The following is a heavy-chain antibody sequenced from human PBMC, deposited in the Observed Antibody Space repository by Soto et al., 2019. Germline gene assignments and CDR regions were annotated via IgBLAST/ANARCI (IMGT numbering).Heavy chain of an antibody. CDR2: IIPIFGTA. CDR1: GGTFSSYA. CDR3: AHERSGGYYAPPACFDY. V-gene: IGHV1-69*01. D-gene: IGHD1-26*01. J-gene: IGHJ4*02. Sequence: QVQLVQSGAEVKKPGSSVKVSCKASGGTFSSYAISWVRQAPGQGLEWMGGIIPIFGTANYGQKFQGRVTITAGESTSTAYMELSSLRSEDTAVYYCAHERSGGYYAPPACFDYWGQGTLVTVSS.